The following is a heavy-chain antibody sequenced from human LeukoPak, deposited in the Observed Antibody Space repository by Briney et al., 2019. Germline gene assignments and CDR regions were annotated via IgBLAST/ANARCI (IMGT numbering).Heavy chain of an antibody. CDR2: IYYSGST. CDR1: GGSISSGSYY. CDR3: ARDLGRYFDWLLLGELGWFDP. Sequence: SETLSLTCTVSGGSISSGSYYWSWIRQPPGKGLEWIGYIYYSGSTNYNPSLKSRVTISVDTSKNQFSLKLSSVTAADTAVYYCARDLGRYFDWLLLGELGWFDPWGQGTLVTVSS. D-gene: IGHD3-9*01. V-gene: IGHV4-61*01. J-gene: IGHJ5*02.